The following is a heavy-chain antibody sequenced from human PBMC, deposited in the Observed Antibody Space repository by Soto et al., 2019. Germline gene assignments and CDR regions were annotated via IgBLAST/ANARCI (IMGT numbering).Heavy chain of an antibody. CDR1: GGSFNNYA. Sequence: QVHLVQSGAEVKKPGSSVKVSCKTSGGSFNNYAVSWVLQAPGQGLEWMGGIIPNFDTPNYAQKFQDRVTMIADESTSTVYMELSSLRSNDTSVYYCAVAMVREILIFESSGMHVWGQGTTVIVSS. CDR2: IIPNFDTP. CDR3: AVAMVREILIFESSGMHV. V-gene: IGHV1-69*01. J-gene: IGHJ6*02. D-gene: IGHD3-10*01.